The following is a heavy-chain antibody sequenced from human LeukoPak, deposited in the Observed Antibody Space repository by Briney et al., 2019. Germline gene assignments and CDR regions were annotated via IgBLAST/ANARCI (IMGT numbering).Heavy chain of an antibody. V-gene: IGHV6-1*01. CDR1: GDSVSSYTAA. J-gene: IGHJ4*02. CDR2: TFYRSKWYN. CDR3: ARDGWPAFDF. Sequence: SQTLSLTCAISGDSVSSYTAAWNWIRRSPSRGLEWLGRTFYRSKWYNGYGESVKSRITINPDTSKNQFSLQLNSVTPEDTAVYYCARDGWPAFDFWGQGTLVTVSS. D-gene: IGHD2-15*01.